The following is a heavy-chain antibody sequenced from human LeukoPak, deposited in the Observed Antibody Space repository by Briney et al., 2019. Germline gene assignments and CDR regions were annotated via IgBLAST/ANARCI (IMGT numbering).Heavy chain of an antibody. D-gene: IGHD1-26*01. Sequence: PGGSLRLSCAASGFTFSNAWMSWVRQAPGKGLEWVGRIKSKTDGGTTDYAAPVKGRFTISRDDSKNTLYLQMNSLKTEDTAVYYCTTALVSGRYWAYYYYMDVWGKGTTVTVSS. CDR3: TTALVSGRYWAYYYYMDV. V-gene: IGHV3-15*01. CDR1: GFTFSNAW. CDR2: IKSKTDGGTT. J-gene: IGHJ6*03.